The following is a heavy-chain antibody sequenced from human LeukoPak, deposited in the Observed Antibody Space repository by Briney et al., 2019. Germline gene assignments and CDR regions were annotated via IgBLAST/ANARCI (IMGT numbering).Heavy chain of an antibody. V-gene: IGHV3-74*01. CDR1: GFTFSSYW. J-gene: IGHJ4*02. CDR3: ARDYGDYRLDY. Sequence: GGSLRLSCAASGFTFSSYWMHWVRQAPGKGLVWVSRINSDGSSTSYADSVKGRFTISRDNAKNTLYLQINSLRAEDTAVYYCARDYGDYRLDYWGQGTLVTVSS. D-gene: IGHD4-17*01. CDR2: INSDGSST.